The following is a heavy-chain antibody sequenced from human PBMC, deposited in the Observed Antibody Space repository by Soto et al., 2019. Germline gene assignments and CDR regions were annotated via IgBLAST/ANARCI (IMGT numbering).Heavy chain of an antibody. D-gene: IGHD1-1*01. CDR3: ARDNEGFIDI. Sequence: QVQLVESGGGVVQPGRSLRLSCAASGFTFSSYAMHWVRQAPGKGLEWVAVISYDGSNKYYADSVKGRFTISRDNSKNTLYLQMNSLRAEDTAVYYCARDNEGFIDIWGQGTMVTVSS. V-gene: IGHV3-30-3*01. J-gene: IGHJ3*02. CDR2: ISYDGSNK. CDR1: GFTFSSYA.